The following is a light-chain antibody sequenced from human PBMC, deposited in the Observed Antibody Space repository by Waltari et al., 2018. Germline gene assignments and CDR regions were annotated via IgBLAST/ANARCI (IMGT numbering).Light chain of an antibody. CDR3: AAWDDSLSGRV. Sequence: QSVLTQPPSASGTPGQRVTISCSGSSSNIGSNYLYWYQQLPGAAPKLLIYRNNHRPSGVPDRFSGSKSGTSASLAISGLRSEDEADYYCAAWDDSLSGRVFGGGTKLTVL. CDR2: RNN. V-gene: IGLV1-47*01. J-gene: IGLJ3*02. CDR1: SSNIGSNY.